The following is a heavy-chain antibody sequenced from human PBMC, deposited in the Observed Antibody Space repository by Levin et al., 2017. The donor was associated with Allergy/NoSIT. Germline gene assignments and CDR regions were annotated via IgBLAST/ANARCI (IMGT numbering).Heavy chain of an antibody. Sequence: SPTLSLTCAVYGGSFRGSSWTWIRQPPGKGLEWIGEINHSGTTNYNPSLKSRVTISGDTSRNQFSLKLRSVTAADTAVYYCARVVNSGYYPLDYWGQGTLVTVSS. V-gene: IGHV4-34*01. J-gene: IGHJ4*02. D-gene: IGHD3-22*01. CDR3: ARVVNSGYYPLDY. CDR2: INHSGTT. CDR1: GGSFRGSS.